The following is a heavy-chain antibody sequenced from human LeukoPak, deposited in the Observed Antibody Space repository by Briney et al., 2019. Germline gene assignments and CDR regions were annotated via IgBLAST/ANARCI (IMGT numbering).Heavy chain of an antibody. V-gene: IGHV1-18*01. CDR1: GYTFTSYG. CDR2: ISAYNGNT. D-gene: IGHD2-15*01. J-gene: IGHJ4*02. Sequence: ASVKVSCKASGYTFTSYGISWVRQAPGQGLEWMGWISAYNGNTNYAQKPQGRVTMTTDTSTSTAYMELRSLRSDDTAVYYCARVDCSGDTCYSAGYWGQGTLVTVSS. CDR3: ARVDCSGDTCYSAGY.